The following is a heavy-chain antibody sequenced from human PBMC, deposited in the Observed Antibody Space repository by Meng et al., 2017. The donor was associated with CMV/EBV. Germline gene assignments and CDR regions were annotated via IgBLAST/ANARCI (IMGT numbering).Heavy chain of an antibody. CDR2: IISILGIA. Sequence: SVKVPCKASGGTFSSYAISWVRQAPGQGLEWMGGIISILGIANYAQKFQGRVTITADKSTSTAYMELSSLRSEDTAVYYCARAPRSSSPGPYYYYYGMDVWGQGTTVTVSS. J-gene: IGHJ6*02. D-gene: IGHD6-13*01. CDR1: GGTFSSYA. V-gene: IGHV1-69*10. CDR3: ARAPRSSSPGPYYYYYGMDV.